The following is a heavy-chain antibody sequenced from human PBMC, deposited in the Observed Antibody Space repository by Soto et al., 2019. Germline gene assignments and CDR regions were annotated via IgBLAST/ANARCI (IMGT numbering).Heavy chain of an antibody. Sequence: SETLSLTCTVSGGSISSYYWSWIRRPPGKGLEWIGYIYYSGSTNYNPSLKSRVTISVDTSKNQFSLKLSSVTAADTAVYYCARARNGYYYYYMDVWGKGTTVTVSS. D-gene: IGHD2-8*01. CDR1: GGSISSYY. V-gene: IGHV4-59*01. CDR3: ARARNGYYYYYMDV. CDR2: IYYSGST. J-gene: IGHJ6*03.